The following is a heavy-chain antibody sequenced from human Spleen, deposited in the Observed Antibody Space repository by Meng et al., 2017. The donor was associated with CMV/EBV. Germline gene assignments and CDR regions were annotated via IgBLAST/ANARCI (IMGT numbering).Heavy chain of an antibody. V-gene: IGHV1-69*10. CDR1: GGTFSSYA. D-gene: IGHD2-2*01. CDR2: IIPILGIA. Sequence: SVKVSCKASGGTFSSYAISWVRQAPGQGLEWMGGIIPILGIANYAQKFQGRVTITADKSTSTAYMELRSLRSDDTAVYYCARDHARYQLHLNGYWGQGTLVTVSS. CDR3: ARDHARYQLHLNGY. J-gene: IGHJ4*02.